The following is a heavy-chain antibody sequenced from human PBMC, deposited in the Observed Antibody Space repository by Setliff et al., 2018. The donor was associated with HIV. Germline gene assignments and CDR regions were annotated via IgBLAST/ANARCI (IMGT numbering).Heavy chain of an antibody. Sequence: PSETLSLTCTVSGASISTYYWSWIRQPPGKGLEWIGYIFYSGSSNYNPSLKSRVTMSVDTSKNQFSLNLTSVTAADTAVYYCARDRGSYNFWSGLARGDNWCDPWGQGTLVTV. CDR1: GASISTYY. CDR3: ARDRGSYNFWSGLARGDNWCDP. CDR2: IFYSGSS. J-gene: IGHJ5*02. V-gene: IGHV4-59*01. D-gene: IGHD3-3*01.